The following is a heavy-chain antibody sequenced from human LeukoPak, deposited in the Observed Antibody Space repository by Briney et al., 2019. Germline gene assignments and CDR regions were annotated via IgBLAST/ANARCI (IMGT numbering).Heavy chain of an antibody. CDR1: GGSFSGYY. CDR3: ARVPDFDLKWFDP. Sequence: PSETLSLTCAVYGGSFSGYYWSWIRQPPGKGLEWVGEINHSGSTKYNPSLKSRVTISVDTSKNQFSLKPSSVTAADTAVYYCARVPDFDLKWFDPWGQGTLVTVSS. V-gene: IGHV4-34*01. J-gene: IGHJ5*02. CDR2: INHSGST.